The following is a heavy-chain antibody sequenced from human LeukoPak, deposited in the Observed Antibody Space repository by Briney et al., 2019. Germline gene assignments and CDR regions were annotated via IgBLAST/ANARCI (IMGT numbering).Heavy chain of an antibody. J-gene: IGHJ4*02. D-gene: IGHD1-26*01. CDR2: INPNSGGT. CDR1: GYTFTGYY. V-gene: IGHV1-2*02. Sequence: ASVKGSCKASGYTFTGYYIHWVRQAPGQGLEWMGWINPNSGGTNYAQKFQGRVTMTRDTSISTAYMELSRLRSDDTAVYYCAREWELLGVREYHFDYWGQGTLVTVSS. CDR3: AREWELLGVREYHFDY.